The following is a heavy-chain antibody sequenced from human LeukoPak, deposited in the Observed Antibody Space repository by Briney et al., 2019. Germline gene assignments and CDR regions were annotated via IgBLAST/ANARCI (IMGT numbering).Heavy chain of an antibody. D-gene: IGHD6-13*01. CDR2: ISSSGSTI. CDR3: ALIAAAGNTKYYYYYMDV. V-gene: IGHV3-48*03. CDR1: GFTFSSYE. Sequence: GGSLRLSCAASGFTFSSYEMNWVRQAPGKGLEWVSYISSSGSTIYYADSVKGRFTISRDNAKNSLYLQMNSLRAEDTAVYYCALIAAAGNTKYYYYYMDVWGKGTTVTISS. J-gene: IGHJ6*03.